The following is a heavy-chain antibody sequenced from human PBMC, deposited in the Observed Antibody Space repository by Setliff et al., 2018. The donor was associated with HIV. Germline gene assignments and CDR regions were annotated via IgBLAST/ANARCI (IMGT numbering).Heavy chain of an antibody. CDR1: GGSISSFY. CDR3: ARSFAPRDSNGWYRFDP. CDR2: IYTSGSI. D-gene: IGHD6-19*01. J-gene: IGHJ5*02. Sequence: PSETLSLTCTVSGGSISSFYWSWIRQPPGKGLEWIGYIYTSGSINDNPSLKSRVTISVDTSKNQFSLKLNSVTALDTAVYYCARSFAPRDSNGWYRFDPWGQGTLVTVS. V-gene: IGHV4-4*09.